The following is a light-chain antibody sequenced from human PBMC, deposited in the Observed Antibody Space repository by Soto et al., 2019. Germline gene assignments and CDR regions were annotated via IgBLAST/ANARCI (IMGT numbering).Light chain of an antibody. Sequence: DIQMTQSPSTLSASVGDRVTITCRASQSIARWVAWYQQKPGKAPKLLIYDASNLESGVPSRFSGSGSGTEFTLTIISLQPDDFATYYCQQYNSYWTFGPGTKVEI. CDR3: QQYNSYWT. J-gene: IGKJ1*01. V-gene: IGKV1-5*01. CDR2: DAS. CDR1: QSIARW.